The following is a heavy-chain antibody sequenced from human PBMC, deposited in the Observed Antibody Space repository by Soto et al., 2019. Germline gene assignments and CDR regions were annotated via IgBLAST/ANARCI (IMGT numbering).Heavy chain of an antibody. Sequence: SVKVSCKASGFTFTSSAMQWVRQARGQRLEWIGWIVVGSGNTNYAQKFQERVTITRDMSTSTAYMELSSLRSEDTAVYYCAARITMVRGVIIETFDYWGQGTLVTVSS. J-gene: IGHJ4*02. V-gene: IGHV1-58*02. CDR2: IVVGSGNT. D-gene: IGHD3-10*01. CDR1: GFTFTSSA. CDR3: AARITMVRGVIIETFDY.